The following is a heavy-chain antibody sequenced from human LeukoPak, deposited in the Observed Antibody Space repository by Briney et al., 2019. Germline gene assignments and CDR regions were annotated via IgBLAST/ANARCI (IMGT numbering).Heavy chain of an antibody. J-gene: IGHJ6*02. CDR2: IYYSGST. CDR1: GGTISSGAYY. CDR3: ARDYRVFYYYYGMDV. V-gene: IGHV4-31*03. D-gene: IGHD6-13*01. Sequence: SETLSLTCTVSGGTISSGAYYWSWIGQHPGQGLEWIGYIYYSGSTYYNPSLKSRITISVDTSKNQFSLKLSSVTAAHTAVYYCARDYRVFYYYYGMDVWGQGTTVTVSS.